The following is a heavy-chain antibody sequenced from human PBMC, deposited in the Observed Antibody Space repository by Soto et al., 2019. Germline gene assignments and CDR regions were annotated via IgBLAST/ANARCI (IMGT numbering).Heavy chain of an antibody. CDR1: GGSFSGYY. D-gene: IGHD3-3*01. CDR3: ARGGAIFGVATRRGNWFDP. CDR2: INHSGST. J-gene: IGHJ5*02. Sequence: PSETLSLTCAVYGGSFSGYYWSWIRQPPGKGLEWIGEINHSGSTNYNPSLKSRVTISVDTSKNQFSLKLSSVTAADTAVYYCARGGAIFGVATRRGNWFDPWGQGTLVTVSS. V-gene: IGHV4-34*01.